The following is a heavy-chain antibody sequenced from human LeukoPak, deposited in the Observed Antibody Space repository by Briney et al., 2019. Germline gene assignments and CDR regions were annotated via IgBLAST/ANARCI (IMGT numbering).Heavy chain of an antibody. J-gene: IGHJ4*02. CDR2: ISGSGGST. Sequence: GGSLRLSCAASGFTFSSYAMRWVRQAPGKGLEWVSAISGSGGSTYYADSVKGRFTISRDNSKNTLYLQMNSLRAEDTAVYYCASRNPSSGWYLFDYWGQGTLVTVSS. CDR3: ASRNPSSGWYLFDY. CDR1: GFTFSSYA. D-gene: IGHD6-19*01. V-gene: IGHV3-23*01.